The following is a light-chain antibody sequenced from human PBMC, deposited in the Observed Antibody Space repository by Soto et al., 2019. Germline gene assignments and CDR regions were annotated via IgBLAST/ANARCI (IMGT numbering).Light chain of an antibody. Sequence: DIQMTQSPSSLSASVGDRVTITCRSSQGISNFLNWYQQKPGEAPKVLIYAASSFQTGVPSRFSGSGSGTVFTLTIYSLQPEDFATYFCQQSFTNPKTFGQGTKLDIK. CDR1: QGISNF. CDR2: AAS. V-gene: IGKV1-39*01. J-gene: IGKJ1*01. CDR3: QQSFTNPKT.